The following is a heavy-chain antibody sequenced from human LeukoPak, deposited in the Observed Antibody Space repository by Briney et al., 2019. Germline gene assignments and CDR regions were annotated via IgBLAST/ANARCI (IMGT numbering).Heavy chain of an antibody. J-gene: IGHJ4*02. CDR3: AKEDYVPFDY. CDR2: ISYDGSNK. D-gene: IGHD4-17*01. CDR1: GFTFSSYG. V-gene: IGHV3-30*18. Sequence: GGSLRLSCAASGFTFSSYGMHWVRQAPGKGLEWVAVISYDGSNKYYADSVKGRFTISSDNSKNTLYLQMNSLRAEDTAVYYCAKEDYVPFDYWGQGTLVTVSS.